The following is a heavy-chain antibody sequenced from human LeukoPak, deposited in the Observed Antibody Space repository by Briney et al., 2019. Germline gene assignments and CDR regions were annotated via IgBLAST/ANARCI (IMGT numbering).Heavy chain of an antibody. CDR1: GFTFSSYA. Sequence: PGGSLRLSCAASGFTFSSYAMHWVRQAPGKGLEWVAVISYDGSNKYYADSVKGRFTISRDNSKNTLYLQMNSLRAEDTAVYYCAKKGQRATVYYFDYWGQGTLVTVSS. CDR2: ISYDGSNK. J-gene: IGHJ4*02. V-gene: IGHV3-30-3*02. D-gene: IGHD5-24*01. CDR3: AKKGQRATVYYFDY.